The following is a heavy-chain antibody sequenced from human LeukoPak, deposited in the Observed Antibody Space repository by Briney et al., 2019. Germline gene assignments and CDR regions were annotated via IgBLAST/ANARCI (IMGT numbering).Heavy chain of an antibody. Sequence: PGGSLRLSCAASGFTFSSYAMSWVRQAPGKGLEWVSAISGSGGSTYYADSVKGRFTISRDNSKNTLYLQMNSLRAEDTAVYYCARVPRDYDILTGAEYWYFDLWGQGTLATVSS. V-gene: IGHV3-23*01. D-gene: IGHD3-9*01. CDR2: ISGSGGST. CDR3: ARVPRDYDILTGAEYWYFDL. CDR1: GFTFSSYA. J-gene: IGHJ2*01.